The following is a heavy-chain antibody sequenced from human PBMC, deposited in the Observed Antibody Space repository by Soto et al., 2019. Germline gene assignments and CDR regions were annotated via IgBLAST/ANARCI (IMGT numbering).Heavy chain of an antibody. CDR3: AKADSGWYPIDY. CDR1: GFTFSSYA. J-gene: IGHJ4*02. V-gene: IGHV3-23*01. Sequence: GGSLRLSCAASGFTFSSYAMSWVRQAPGKGLEWVSAISIRGTSTYYADSVKGRFTISRDNSKNTLYLQMNSLRAEDTALYYCAKADSGWYPIDYWGQGTLVTVSS. D-gene: IGHD6-19*01. CDR2: ISIRGTST.